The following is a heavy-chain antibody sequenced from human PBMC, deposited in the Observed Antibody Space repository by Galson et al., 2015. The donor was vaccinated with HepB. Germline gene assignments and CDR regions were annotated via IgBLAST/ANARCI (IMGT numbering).Heavy chain of an antibody. CDR1: GFTFDDYA. V-gene: IGHV3-9*01. J-gene: IGHJ3*02. D-gene: IGHD2-2*02. CDR3: AKVFATTKRGASDADQYCSSTSCYRWGGLTDAFDI. Sequence: SLRLSCAASGFTFDDYAMHWVRQAPGKGLEWVSGISWNSGSIGYADSVKGRFTISRDNAKNSLYLQMNSLRAEDTALYYCAKVFATTKRGASDADQYCSSTSCYRWGGLTDAFDIWGQGTMVTVSS. CDR2: ISWNSGSI.